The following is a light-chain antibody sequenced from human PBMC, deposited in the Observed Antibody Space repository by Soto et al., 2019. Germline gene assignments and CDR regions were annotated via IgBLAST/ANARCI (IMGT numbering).Light chain of an antibody. CDR1: QSVSSSY. J-gene: IGKJ1*01. Sequence: EILFAQSPGTLSLSPGEGATLSCRASQSVSSSYLAWYQRKPGQAPRILIYDASNRDTGIPARFSGMWSRTDCTLPLSRLEPEDVEVDYCQQRSNWPWTFGQGTKVEIK. CDR2: DAS. V-gene: IGKV3D-20*02. CDR3: QQRSNWPWT.